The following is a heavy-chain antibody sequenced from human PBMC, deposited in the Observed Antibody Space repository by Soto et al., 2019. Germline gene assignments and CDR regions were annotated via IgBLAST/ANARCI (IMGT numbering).Heavy chain of an antibody. Sequence: ASVKVSCKASGYTFTSYDINWVRQATGQGLEWMGWMNPNSGNTGYAQKFQGRVTMTRNTSISTAYMELSSLRSEDTAVYYCAREATVTTYFATDAFDIWGQGTMVTVSS. D-gene: IGHD4-17*01. J-gene: IGHJ3*02. CDR1: GYTFTSYD. CDR2: MNPNSGNT. CDR3: AREATVTTYFATDAFDI. V-gene: IGHV1-8*01.